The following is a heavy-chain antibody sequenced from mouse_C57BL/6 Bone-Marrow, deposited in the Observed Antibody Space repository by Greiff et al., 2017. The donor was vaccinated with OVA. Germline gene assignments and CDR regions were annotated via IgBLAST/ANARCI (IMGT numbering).Heavy chain of an antibody. J-gene: IGHJ3*01. D-gene: IGHD3-2*02. V-gene: IGHV5-4*01. CDR1: GFTFSSYA. CDR3: ARDSSGYWFAY. CDR2: ISDGGSYT. Sequence: EVMLVESGGGLVKPGGSLKLSCAASGFTFSSYAMSWVRQTPEKRLEWVATISDGGSYTYYPDNVKGRFTISRDNAKNNLYLQMSNLKSEDTAMYYCARDSSGYWFAYWGQGTLVTVSA.